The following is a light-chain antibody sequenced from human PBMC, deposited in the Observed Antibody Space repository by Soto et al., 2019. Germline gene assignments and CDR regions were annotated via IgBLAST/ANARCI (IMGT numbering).Light chain of an antibody. CDR1: QSVSSS. CDR3: QQYNNWPPLT. Sequence: EIVMTQSPATLSVSPGDRATLSGRASQSVSSSLAWYQQIPGQAPRLLIYDASTRATGIPARFGGSGSGTEFTLTISSLQSEAFAVYYCQQYNNWPPLTFGGGTKVELK. CDR2: DAS. J-gene: IGKJ4*01. V-gene: IGKV3-15*01.